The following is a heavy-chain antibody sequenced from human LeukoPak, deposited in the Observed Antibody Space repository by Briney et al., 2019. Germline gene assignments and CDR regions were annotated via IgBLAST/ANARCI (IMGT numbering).Heavy chain of an antibody. J-gene: IGHJ6*03. Sequence: GGSLRLSCAASGFTFSSYAMSWVRQAPGKGPEWVSAISGSGGSTYYADSVKGRFTISRDNSKNTLYLQMNSLRAEDTAVYYCAKDGGLLWFGELPRTFYYMDVWGKGTTVTVSS. V-gene: IGHV3-23*01. D-gene: IGHD3-10*01. CDR2: ISGSGGST. CDR1: GFTFSSYA. CDR3: AKDGGLLWFGELPRTFYYMDV.